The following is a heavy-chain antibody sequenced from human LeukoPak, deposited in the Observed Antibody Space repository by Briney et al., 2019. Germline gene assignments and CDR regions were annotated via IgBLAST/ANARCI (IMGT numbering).Heavy chain of an antibody. D-gene: IGHD5-18*01. V-gene: IGHV3-48*03. CDR3: AREGEYYSYGFDY. Sequence: GGALRLSCAASGFTFSSYEMNWVRQAPWKGMQWVSYISSSGSTIYYADSVKGRFTISRDNAKNSLYLQMNSLRAEDTAVYYCAREGEYYSYGFDYWGQGTLVTVSS. CDR2: ISSSGSTI. CDR1: GFTFSSYE. J-gene: IGHJ4*02.